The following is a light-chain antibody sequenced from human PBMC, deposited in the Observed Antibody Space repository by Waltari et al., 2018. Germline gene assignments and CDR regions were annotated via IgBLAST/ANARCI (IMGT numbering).Light chain of an antibody. J-gene: IGKJ4*01. CDR2: DAS. V-gene: IGKV3-20*01. CDR1: QSVTY. CDR3: QQYGTSLT. Sequence: IVLTQSPGTLSLSPGERATLSCRASQSVTYLALYQQKPGQAPRLLMYDASTRATGIPDRFSGSGSGTDFSLTISRLEPEDFAVYYCQQYGTSLTFGGGTKVEIK.